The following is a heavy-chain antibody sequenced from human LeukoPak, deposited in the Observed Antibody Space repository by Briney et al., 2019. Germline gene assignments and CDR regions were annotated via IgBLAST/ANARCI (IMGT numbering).Heavy chain of an antibody. V-gene: IGHV1-18*01. CDR1: GYTFTSYG. D-gene: IGHD2-15*01. Sequence: ASVKVSCKASGYTFTSYGISWVRQAPGQGLEGMGWISAYNGNTNYAQKLQGRVTMTKDTSTSTADMELRGLRSDDTAVYYCARDFNGIDIVVVVAATNWFDPWGQGTLVTVSS. CDR3: ARDFNGIDIVVVVAATNWFDP. CDR2: ISAYNGNT. J-gene: IGHJ5*02.